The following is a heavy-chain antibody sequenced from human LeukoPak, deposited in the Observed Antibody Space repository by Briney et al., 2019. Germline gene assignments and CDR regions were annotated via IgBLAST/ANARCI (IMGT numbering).Heavy chain of an antibody. J-gene: IGHJ6*04. V-gene: IGHV4-39*07. Sequence: TSETLSLTCTVSGGSIRSSNYYWGWIRQPPGKGLEWIGSIYYSGSTYYNPSLKSRVTISVDTSKNQFSLKLSSVTAADTAVYYCARDYPGLPYYYYGMDVWGKGTTVTVSS. CDR3: ARDYPGLPYYYYGMDV. CDR1: GGSIRSSNYY. CDR2: IYYSGST.